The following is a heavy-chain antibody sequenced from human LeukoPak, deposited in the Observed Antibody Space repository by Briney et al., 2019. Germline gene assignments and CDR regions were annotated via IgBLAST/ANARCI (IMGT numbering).Heavy chain of an antibody. CDR1: GFTFSRYW. J-gene: IGHJ4*02. V-gene: IGHV3-7*01. CDR2: IRQDGSEI. Sequence: GGSLRLSCAASGFTFSRYWTTWVRQAPGKGLKWVANIRQDGSEIYYVDSVKGRFTISRDNAKNSLYLQMNSLSAEDTAVYYCARVVVISPTYYFDFWGQGALVTVPS. D-gene: IGHD3-22*01. CDR3: ARVVVISPTYYFDF.